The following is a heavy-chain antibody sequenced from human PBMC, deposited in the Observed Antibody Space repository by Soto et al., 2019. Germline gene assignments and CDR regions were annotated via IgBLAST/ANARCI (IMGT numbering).Heavy chain of an antibody. J-gene: IGHJ5*02. D-gene: IGHD2-2*01. Sequence: ALRLAWAASGFPFIRYSMNWVRPAPGKGLEWVSSISSSSSYIYYADSVKGRFTISRDNAKNSLYLQMNSLRAEDTAVYYCARDEIVVTYNWFDPWGQGTLVTVSS. V-gene: IGHV3-21*01. CDR1: GFPFIRYS. CDR2: ISSSSSYI. CDR3: ARDEIVVTYNWFDP.